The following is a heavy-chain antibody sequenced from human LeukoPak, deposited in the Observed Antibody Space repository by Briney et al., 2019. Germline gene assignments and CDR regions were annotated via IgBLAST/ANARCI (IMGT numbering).Heavy chain of an antibody. CDR3: ARLDRPFRSVYSSSWFGY. V-gene: IGHV4-39*01. CDR2: IYDSGST. D-gene: IGHD6-13*01. CDR1: GGSISSSSYY. Sequence: PSETLSLTCIVSGGSISSSSYYWGWIRQPPGEGLEWSGSIYDSGSTYYNPSLKSRVTISVDTSKNQFSLKLSSVTAADTAVYYCARLDRPFRSVYSSSWFGYWGQGTLVTVSS. J-gene: IGHJ4*02.